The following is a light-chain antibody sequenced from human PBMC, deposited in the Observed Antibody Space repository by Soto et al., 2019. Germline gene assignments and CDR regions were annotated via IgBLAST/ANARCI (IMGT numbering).Light chain of an antibody. CDR3: QQSYSTPN. CDR1: QSISSY. Sequence: DIQMTQSPSSLSASVGDRVTITCRASQSISSYLNWYQQKAGKAPKLLIYGASSSQSGVPSMFSGSGSGTDFTLTISSLQPEDCANYYCQQSYSTPNFGGGTKVEIK. CDR2: GAS. J-gene: IGKJ4*01. V-gene: IGKV1-39*01.